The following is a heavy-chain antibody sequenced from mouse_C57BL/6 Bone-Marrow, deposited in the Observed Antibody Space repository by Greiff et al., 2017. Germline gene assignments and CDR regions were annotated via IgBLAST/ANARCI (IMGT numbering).Heavy chain of an antibody. D-gene: IGHD1-1*01. CDR1: GYTFTSYW. J-gene: IGHJ3*01. Sequence: QVQLQQPGAELVMPGASVKLSCKASGYTFTSYWMHWVKQRPGQGLEWIGEIDPSDSYTNYNQKFKGKSTLTVDKSSSTAYMQLSSLTSEDSAVYYCARGELHVFFAYWGEGTVATVPA. CDR2: IDPSDSYT. V-gene: IGHV1-69*01. CDR3: ARGELHVFFAY.